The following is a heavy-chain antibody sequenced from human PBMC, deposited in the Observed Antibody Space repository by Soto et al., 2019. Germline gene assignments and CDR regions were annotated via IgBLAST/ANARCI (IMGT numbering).Heavy chain of an antibody. D-gene: IGHD5-18*01. Sequence: SETLSLTCTVSGGSISSSSYYWGWIRQPPGKGLEWIGSIYYSGSTYYNPSLKSRVTISVDTSKNQFPLKLSSVTAADTSVYYCACIFSGGYGYGFYYYGMYVWGQGTTVT. CDR3: ACIFSGGYGYGFYYYGMYV. CDR2: IYYSGST. V-gene: IGHV4-39*01. CDR1: GGSISSSSYY. J-gene: IGHJ6*02.